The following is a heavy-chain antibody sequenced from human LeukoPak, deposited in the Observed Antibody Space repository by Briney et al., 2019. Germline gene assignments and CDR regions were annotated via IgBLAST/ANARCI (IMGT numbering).Heavy chain of an antibody. Sequence: SETLSLTCAVSGGSISSGSYYWSWVRQPAGTGLEWIGRIYTSGSTNYNPSLKSRVTISVDTSKNQFSLKLSSVTAADTAVYYCARDRPGGSSLDYWGQGTLVTVSS. CDR3: ARDRPGGSSLDY. V-gene: IGHV4-61*02. CDR1: GGSISSGSYY. J-gene: IGHJ4*02. CDR2: IYTSGST. D-gene: IGHD6-13*01.